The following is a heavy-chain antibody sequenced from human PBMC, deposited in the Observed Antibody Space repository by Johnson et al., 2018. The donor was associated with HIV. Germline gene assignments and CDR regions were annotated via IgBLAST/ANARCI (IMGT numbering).Heavy chain of an antibody. Sequence: VHLVESGGGVVRPGGSLRLSCAASGFTFDDHGMSWVRQAPGKGLEWVSIIYSGGSTYYADSVKGRFTISRDSSKNTVYLQMNNLRAEDTAVYNCARGVRGVIIDWGQGTMVAVSS. V-gene: IGHV3-66*01. CDR2: IYSGGST. CDR3: ARGVRGVIID. D-gene: IGHD3-10*01. J-gene: IGHJ3*01. CDR1: GFTFDDHG.